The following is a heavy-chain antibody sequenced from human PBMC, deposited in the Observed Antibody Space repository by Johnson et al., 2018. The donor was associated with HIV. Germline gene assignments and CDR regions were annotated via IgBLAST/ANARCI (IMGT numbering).Heavy chain of an antibody. CDR3: TTDSGGYAFDI. J-gene: IGHJ3*02. Sequence: VQLVESGGGLVKPGGSLRLSCAASGFTFSNAWMSWVRQAPGKGLEWVGRIKSNTDGGTTDYAAHVKGRFTVSRDDSKNTLYLQMNSLKTEDTAVYYCTTDSGGYAFDIWGQGTMVTVSS. CDR1: GFTFSNAW. CDR2: IKSNTDGGTT. V-gene: IGHV3-15*01.